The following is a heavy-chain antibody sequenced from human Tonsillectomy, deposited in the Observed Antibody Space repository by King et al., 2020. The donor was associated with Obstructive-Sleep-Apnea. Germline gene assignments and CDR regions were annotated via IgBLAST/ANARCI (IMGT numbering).Heavy chain of an antibody. D-gene: IGHD2-2*01. V-gene: IGHV3-7*01. J-gene: IGHJ5*02. CDR2: IKQDGSEK. CDR1: GFTFSSYW. CDR3: ARAPYCSSTSCYPDGWFDP. Sequence: QLVQSGGGLVQPGGSLRLSCAASGFTFSSYWMSWVRQAPGKGLEWVANIKQDGSEKYYVDSVKGRFTISRDNAKNSLYLQMNSLRAEDTAVYYCARAPYCSSTSCYPDGWFDPWGQGTLVTVYS.